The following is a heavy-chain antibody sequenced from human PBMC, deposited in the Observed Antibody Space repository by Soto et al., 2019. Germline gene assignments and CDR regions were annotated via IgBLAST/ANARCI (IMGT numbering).Heavy chain of an antibody. CDR3: ARYQHIVVVTATQEAFDI. CDR1: GYTFTRYY. D-gene: IGHD2-21*02. CDR2: INPSGGST. J-gene: IGHJ3*02. Sequence: ASVKVSCKPSGYTFTRYYLHWVRQAPGQGLEWMGIINPSGGSTSYAQKFQGRVTMTRDTSTSTVYMELSSLRSEDTAVYYCARYQHIVVVTATQEAFDIWG. V-gene: IGHV1-46*01.